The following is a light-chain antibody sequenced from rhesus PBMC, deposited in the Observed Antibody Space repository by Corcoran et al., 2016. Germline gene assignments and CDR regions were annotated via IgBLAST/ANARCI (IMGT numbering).Light chain of an antibody. CDR2: KAS. Sequence: DIQMTQSPSSLSASVGDTVTITCRASQSISNWLAWYQQKPGKAPTLLLYKASTLQSGVPSRFSGSGSGTDCTLTISSLQSEDFATYYCQQYNISPRTFGQGTKVEIK. V-gene: IGKV1-22*01. CDR3: QQYNISPRT. CDR1: QSISNW. J-gene: IGKJ1*01.